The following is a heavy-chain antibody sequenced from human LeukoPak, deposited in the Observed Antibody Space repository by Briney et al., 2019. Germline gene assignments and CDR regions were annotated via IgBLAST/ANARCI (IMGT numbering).Heavy chain of an antibody. CDR1: GFTFSDYY. V-gene: IGHV3-11*01. Sequence: GGSLRLSCAASGFTFSDYYMSCIRQAPGKGLEWVSYISSSGSIIYYADSVKGRFTISRDKAKNSLYLQINSLRAEDTAVYYCARVVRDILTVYYSYYFDYWGQGTLVTVSS. CDR2: ISSSGSII. J-gene: IGHJ4*02. CDR3: ARVVRDILTVYYSYYFDY. D-gene: IGHD3-9*01.